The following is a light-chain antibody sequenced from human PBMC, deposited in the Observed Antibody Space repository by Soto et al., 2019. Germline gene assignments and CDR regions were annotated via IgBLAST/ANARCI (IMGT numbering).Light chain of an antibody. CDR1: QSVSSSY. V-gene: IGKV3-20*01. CDR3: QQYGSSPFT. J-gene: IGKJ5*01. Sequence: EIVLAQFPWTLSLSPGERATLSCRASQSVSSSYLAWYQQKPGQAPRLLIYGASSRATGIPDRFSGSGSGTDFTLTISRLEPEDFAVYYCQQYGSSPFTFGQGTRLEI. CDR2: GAS.